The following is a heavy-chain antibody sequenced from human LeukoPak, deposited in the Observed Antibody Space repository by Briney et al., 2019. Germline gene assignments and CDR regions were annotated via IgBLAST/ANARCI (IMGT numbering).Heavy chain of an antibody. Sequence: ETLSLTCAVYGGSFSGYYWSWIRQPPGKGLEWVSAISGSGGSTYYADSVKGRFIISRDNAKNTLYLQMNSLRAEDTAVYYCAKNWVASSWFNWFDPWGQGTLVTVSS. V-gene: IGHV3-23*01. J-gene: IGHJ5*02. CDR1: GGSFSGYY. CDR3: AKNWVASSWFNWFDP. D-gene: IGHD6-13*01. CDR2: ISGSGGST.